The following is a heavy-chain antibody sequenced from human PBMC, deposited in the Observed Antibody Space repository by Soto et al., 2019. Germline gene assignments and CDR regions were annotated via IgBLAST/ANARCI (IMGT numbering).Heavy chain of an antibody. J-gene: IGHJ6*02. CDR3: ARENGHPGHNYAMDV. CDR1: GGSISSYY. CDR2: IYYSGST. V-gene: IGHV4-59*01. Sequence: SETLSLTCTVSGGSISSYYWSWIRQPPGKGLEWIGYIYYSGSTNYNPSLKSRVTISVDTSKSQFSLKLSSVTAADTAVYYCARENGHPGHNYAMDVWGQGTTVTVSS. D-gene: IGHD2-8*01.